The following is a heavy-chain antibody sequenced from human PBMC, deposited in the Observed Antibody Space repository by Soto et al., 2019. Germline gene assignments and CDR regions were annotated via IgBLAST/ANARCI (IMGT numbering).Heavy chain of an antibody. CDR1: GFTFSNYW. CDR3: AKGSYLYYYDSSNWFDP. CDR2: IKQDESEK. D-gene: IGHD3-22*01. Sequence: EVQLVESGGGLVQPGGSLRLSCAASGFTFSNYWMSWARQAPGKGLEWVANIKQDESEKYYVDSVKGRFTISRDNSKNTLYLQMNSLRAEDTAVYYCAKGSYLYYYDSSNWFDPWGQGTLVTVSS. J-gene: IGHJ5*02. V-gene: IGHV3-7*01.